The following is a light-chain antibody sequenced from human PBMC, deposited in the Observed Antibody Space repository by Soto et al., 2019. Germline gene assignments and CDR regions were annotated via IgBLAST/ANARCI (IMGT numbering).Light chain of an antibody. J-gene: IGKJ5*01. V-gene: IGKV1-12*01. CDR3: QQGNSLPPT. CDR2: AAS. CDR1: QPIGTS. Sequence: DIQMTQSPSTVSASVGDSVTVTCLASQPIGTSLHWYQQKPGKAPKVLISAASRLQSGVSSRFSGSGSGTEFTLTISSLQPEDFATYYCQQGNSLPPTFGRGTRLEI.